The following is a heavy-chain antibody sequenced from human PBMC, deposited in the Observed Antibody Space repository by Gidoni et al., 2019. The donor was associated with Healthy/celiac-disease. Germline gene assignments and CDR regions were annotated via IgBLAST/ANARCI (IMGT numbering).Heavy chain of an antibody. V-gene: IGHV4-61*02. CDR1: GCSISSGSYY. Sequence: QVQLQESGPGLVKPSQTLSLTCTVSGCSISSGSYYWSWIRQPAGKGLEWIGRIYTSGSTNYNPSLKSRVTISVDTSKNQFSLKLSSVTAADTAVYYCARGDTFGYIDYWGQGTLLTVSS. CDR3: ARGDTFGYIDY. CDR2: IYTSGST. D-gene: IGHD3-3*01. J-gene: IGHJ4*02.